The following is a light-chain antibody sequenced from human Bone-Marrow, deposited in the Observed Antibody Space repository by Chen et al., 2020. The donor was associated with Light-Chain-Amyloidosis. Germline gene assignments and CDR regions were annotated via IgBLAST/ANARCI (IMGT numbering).Light chain of an antibody. V-gene: IGKV3-20*01. Sequence: EIVLTQSPGTLSLSPGERATLSCRASQSVSGSYLAWYQRKPGQAPRLLIYGASNRATGIPDRFSGSGSGTDFTLIIRRLEPEDFAVYYCQQYGNSPQTFGQGTKVEIK. CDR3: QQYGNSPQT. CDR1: QSVSGSY. J-gene: IGKJ1*01. CDR2: GAS.